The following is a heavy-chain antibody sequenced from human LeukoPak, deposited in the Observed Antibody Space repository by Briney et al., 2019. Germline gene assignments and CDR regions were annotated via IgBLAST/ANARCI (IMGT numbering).Heavy chain of an antibody. Sequence: SETLSLTCTVSGGSISSSSYYWGWVRQPPGKGLEWVGNIYFSGNTYYNASLKSQVSISIDTSKNQFSLKLTSVTAADTAVYYCARQTGSGLFILPGGQGTLVTVSS. CDR3: ARQTGSGLFILP. CDR2: IYFSGNT. V-gene: IGHV4-39*01. D-gene: IGHD3/OR15-3a*01. CDR1: GGSISSSSYY. J-gene: IGHJ4*02.